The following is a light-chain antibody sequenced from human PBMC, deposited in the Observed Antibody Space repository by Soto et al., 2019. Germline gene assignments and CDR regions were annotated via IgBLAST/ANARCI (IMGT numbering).Light chain of an antibody. Sequence: EIVLTQSPGTLSLSPGERATLSCRASQSVSSSYLAWYQQKPGQAPRLLIYGASTRAPDIQDRISGNGAGTEFRLTMHRVESEDWAENYREQYGRSPRGTFRQGTKVEIK. V-gene: IGKV3-20*01. CDR1: QSVSSSY. CDR2: GAS. J-gene: IGKJ1*01. CDR3: EQYGRSPRGT.